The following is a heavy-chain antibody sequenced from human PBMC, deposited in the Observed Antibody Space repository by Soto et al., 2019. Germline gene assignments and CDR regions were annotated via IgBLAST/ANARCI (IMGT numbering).Heavy chain of an antibody. D-gene: IGHD3-10*01. V-gene: IGHV3-53*04. Sequence: EVQLVESGGGLVQPGGSLRLSCAASGFAVRCTYMTWVRHAPGKGLEWVSIVYTGGTIYYAKSVEGRFTISRDDSKNTLYLQMNSLRAEDTAVYYCASHPDGFGEILYRTTDYNMDVWGKGTTVVVSS. CDR2: VYTGGTI. CDR3: ASHPDGFGEILYRTTDYNMDV. CDR1: GFAVRCTY. J-gene: IGHJ6*03.